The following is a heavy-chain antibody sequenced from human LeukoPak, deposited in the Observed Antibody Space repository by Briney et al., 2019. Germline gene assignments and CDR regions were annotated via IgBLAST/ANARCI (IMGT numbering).Heavy chain of an antibody. CDR3: ARQSNSYGYVFYYGMDV. D-gene: IGHD5-18*01. Sequence: GESLKISCKGSGYSFTSYWIGWVRQMPGKGLEWRGIIYPGDSDTRYSPSFQGQVTISADKSISTAYLQWSSLKASDTAMYYCARQSNSYGYVFYYGMDVWGQGTTVTVSS. V-gene: IGHV5-51*01. CDR2: IYPGDSDT. CDR1: GYSFTSYW. J-gene: IGHJ6*02.